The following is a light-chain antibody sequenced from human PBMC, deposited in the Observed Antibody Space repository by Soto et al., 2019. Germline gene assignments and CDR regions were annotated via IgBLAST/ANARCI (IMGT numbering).Light chain of an antibody. J-gene: IGKJ3*01. CDR2: ASS. CDR3: QQTYSALLFT. CDR1: QTISNY. Sequence: DIQMTQSPSSLSASVGDRVTITCRASQTISNYLNWYQQKPGKAPKLLIYASSSLQSGVPSRFSGSGSGTDFTLTISSLQPEDFATYYCQQTYSALLFTFGPGNKVDIK. V-gene: IGKV1-39*01.